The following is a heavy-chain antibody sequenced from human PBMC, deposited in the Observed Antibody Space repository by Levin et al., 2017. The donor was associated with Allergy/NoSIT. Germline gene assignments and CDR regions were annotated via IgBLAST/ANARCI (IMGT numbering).Heavy chain of an antibody. V-gene: IGHV3-74*01. CDR1: GFTFSYYW. J-gene: IGHJ3*02. D-gene: IGHD3-10*01. CDR3: AREILVRGSPSDAFDI. Sequence: GGSLRLSCAASGFTFSYYWMHWVRQAPGKGLVWVSRIGSDGSGISYADSVKGRFNISRDDAKNTLFLQMNSLRPEDTAVYYCAREILVRGSPSDAFDIWGQGTMVTVSS. CDR2: IGSDGSGI.